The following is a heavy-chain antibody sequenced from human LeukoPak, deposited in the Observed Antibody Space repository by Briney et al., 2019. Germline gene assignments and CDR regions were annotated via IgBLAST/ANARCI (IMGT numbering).Heavy chain of an antibody. J-gene: IGHJ4*02. CDR2: ISGSGGST. V-gene: IGHV3-23*01. D-gene: IGHD5-18*01. CDR1: GFTFSSYS. Sequence: GGSLRLSCAASGFTFSSYSMSWVRQAPGKGLEWVSAISGSGGSTYYADSVKGRFTISRDNSKNTLYLQMNSLRAEDTAVYYCAKGYSYGYEFDYWGQGTLVTVSS. CDR3: AKGYSYGYEFDY.